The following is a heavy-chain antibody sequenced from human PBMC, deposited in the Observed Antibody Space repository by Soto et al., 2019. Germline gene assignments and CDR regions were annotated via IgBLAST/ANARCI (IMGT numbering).Heavy chain of an antibody. CDR2: TYYRSRFFS. V-gene: IGHV6-1*01. CDR3: VRDRYSSSGWFDP. CDR1: GDSVSSYSAA. Sequence: PSQTLSLTCAISGDSVSSYSAAWSWIRQSPSGGLEWLGRTYYRSRFFSDYAESVKSRIIINPDTSKNQFSLQLKSVTPEDTAVYYCVRDRYSSSGWFDPWGQGTPVTVS. J-gene: IGHJ5*02. D-gene: IGHD3-10*01.